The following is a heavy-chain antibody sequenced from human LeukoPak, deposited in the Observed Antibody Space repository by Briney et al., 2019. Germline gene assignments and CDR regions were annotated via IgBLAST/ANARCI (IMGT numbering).Heavy chain of an antibody. Sequence: PSETLSLTCTVSGGSISSSSYYWGWIRQPPGTGLEWIGTIYYSGSTYYNPSLKSRVTISVDTSKNQFSLKLSSVTAADTAVYYCASRYDYSNYIDYWGQGTLVTVPS. CDR3: ASRYDYSNYIDY. J-gene: IGHJ4*02. V-gene: IGHV4-39*01. CDR1: GGSISSSSYY. D-gene: IGHD4-11*01. CDR2: IYYSGST.